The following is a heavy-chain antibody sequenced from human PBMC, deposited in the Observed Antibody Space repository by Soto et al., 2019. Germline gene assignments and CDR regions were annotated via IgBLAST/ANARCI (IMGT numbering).Heavy chain of an antibody. CDR3: AKDPSYSYSSGWYSTEYGMDV. Sequence: EVQLLESGGGLVQPGGSLRLSCAASGFTFSSYAMSWVRQAPGKGLEWVSAISGSGGSTYYADSVKGRFTISRDNSKNTLYLQMNSLRAEDTAVYYCAKDPSYSYSSGWYSTEYGMDVWGQGTTVTVSS. J-gene: IGHJ6*02. CDR1: GFTFSSYA. CDR2: ISGSGGST. D-gene: IGHD6-19*01. V-gene: IGHV3-23*01.